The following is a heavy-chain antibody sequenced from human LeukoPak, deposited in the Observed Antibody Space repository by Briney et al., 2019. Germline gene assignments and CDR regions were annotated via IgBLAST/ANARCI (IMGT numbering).Heavy chain of an antibody. CDR2: IHHSGST. D-gene: IGHD2-21*01. J-gene: IGHJ2*01. Sequence: SETLSLTCAVYGGSFSGYYWSWIRQPPGKGLEWIGEIHHSGSTNYNPSLKGRVTISVDTSKNQFSLKLTSVTAADTAVYYCARGGGDYWYFDLWGRGTLVTVSS. CDR1: GGSFSGYY. CDR3: ARGGGDYWYFDL. V-gene: IGHV4-34*01.